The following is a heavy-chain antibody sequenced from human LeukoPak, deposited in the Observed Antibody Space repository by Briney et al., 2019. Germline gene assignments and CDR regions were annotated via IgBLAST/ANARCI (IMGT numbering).Heavy chain of an antibody. CDR3: ARGDIVVVVAATPGSYWFDP. D-gene: IGHD2-15*01. CDR2: INPSGGST. CDR1: GYTFTSYY. Sequence: GASVKVSCKASGYTFTSYYMHWVRQAPGQGLEWMGIINPSGGSTSYAQKFQGRVTMTRDTSISTAYMELSRLRSDDTAVYYCARGDIVVVVAATPGSYWFDPWGQGTLVTVSS. J-gene: IGHJ5*02. V-gene: IGHV1-46*01.